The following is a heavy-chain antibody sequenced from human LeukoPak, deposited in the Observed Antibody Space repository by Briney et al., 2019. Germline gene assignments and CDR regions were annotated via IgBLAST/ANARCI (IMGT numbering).Heavy chain of an antibody. CDR3: ASTVGADDTFHI. Sequence: ASVKVSCKASGYTFTSYDINWVRQATGQGLEWMGWMNPNSGNTGYAQKFQGRVTITRNTSISTAYMELSSLRSEDTAVYCCASTVGADDTFHIWGQGTMVTVSS. V-gene: IGHV1-8*03. D-gene: IGHD1-26*01. CDR2: MNPNSGNT. CDR1: GYTFTSYD. J-gene: IGHJ3*02.